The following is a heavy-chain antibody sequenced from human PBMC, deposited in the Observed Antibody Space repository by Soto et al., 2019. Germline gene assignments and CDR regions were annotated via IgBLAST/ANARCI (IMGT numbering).Heavy chain of an antibody. D-gene: IGHD2-15*01. V-gene: IGHV5-51*01. CDR3: ARPGYCSGGSCDENWFDP. Sequence: ESLKISCKGSGYSFTSYWIGLVRQMPGKGLEWMGIIYPGDSDTRYSPSFQGQVTISADKSISTAYLQWSSLKASDTAMYYCARPGYCSGGSCDENWFDPWGQGTLVTVSS. CDR2: IYPGDSDT. J-gene: IGHJ5*02. CDR1: GYSFTSYW.